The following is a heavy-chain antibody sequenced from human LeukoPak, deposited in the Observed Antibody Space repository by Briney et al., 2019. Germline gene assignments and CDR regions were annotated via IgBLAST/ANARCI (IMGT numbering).Heavy chain of an antibody. D-gene: IGHD1-1*01. V-gene: IGHV1-46*01. J-gene: IGHJ4*02. CDR1: GYTFTSYY. Sequence: ASVKVSCTASGYTFTSYYMHWVRQAPGQGLEWMGIINLSGGSTSYAQQFQGRVTVTRDTSTSTVYMELSSLRSEDTAVYYCARGRNDGYYFDYWGQGTLVTVSS. CDR2: INLSGGST. CDR3: ARGRNDGYYFDY.